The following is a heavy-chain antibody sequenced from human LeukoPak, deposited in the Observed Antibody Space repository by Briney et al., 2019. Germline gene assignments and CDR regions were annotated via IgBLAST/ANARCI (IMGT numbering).Heavy chain of an antibody. Sequence: SQTLSLTCTVSGGSISSGGYYWSWIRQHPGKGLEWIGYIYYSGSTYYNPSLKSRVTISVDTSKNQFSLKLSSVTAADTAVYYCARARPDDIVVVPAAIDYWGQGTLVTVSS. CDR2: IYYSGST. J-gene: IGHJ4*02. V-gene: IGHV4-31*03. CDR1: GGSISSGGYY. CDR3: ARARPDDIVVVPAAIDY. D-gene: IGHD2-2*01.